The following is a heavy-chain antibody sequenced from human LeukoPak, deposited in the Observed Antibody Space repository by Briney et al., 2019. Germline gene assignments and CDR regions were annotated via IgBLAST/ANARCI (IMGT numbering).Heavy chain of an antibody. CDR2: IRFDGSNK. V-gene: IGHV3-30*02. Sequence: GGSLRLSCVASGFSFSSYGMHWVRQAPGKRLEWVAFIRFDGSNKYYADSVKGRFTVSRDNSRNTLYLQMNSLRAEDTAVYYCASVRYYDSSGYYGIDYYYYGMDVWGQGTTVTVSS. D-gene: IGHD3-22*01. J-gene: IGHJ6*02. CDR1: GFSFSSYG. CDR3: ASVRYYDSSGYYGIDYYYYGMDV.